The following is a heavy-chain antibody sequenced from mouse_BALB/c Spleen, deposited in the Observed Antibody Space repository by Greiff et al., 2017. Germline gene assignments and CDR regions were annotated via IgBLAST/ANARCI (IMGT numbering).Heavy chain of an antibody. CDR2: IYPGDGDT. D-gene: IGHD2-1*01. Sequence: QVQLQQSGAELVRPGSSVKISCKASGYAFSSYWMNWVKQRPGQGLEWIGQIYPGDGDTNYNGKFKGKATLTADKSSSTAYMQLSSLTSEDSAVYFCARDGNHPFDYWGQGTTLTVSS. CDR3: ARDGNHPFDY. V-gene: IGHV1-80*01. CDR1: GYAFSSYW. J-gene: IGHJ2*01.